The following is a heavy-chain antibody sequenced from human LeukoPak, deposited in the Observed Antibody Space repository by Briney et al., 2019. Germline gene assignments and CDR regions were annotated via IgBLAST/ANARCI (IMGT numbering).Heavy chain of an antibody. D-gene: IGHD6-6*01. CDR1: GGSISSYY. V-gene: IGHV4-59*06. J-gene: IGHJ4*02. CDR3: ASLIAARAFDY. Sequence: SETLSLTCTVSGGSISSYYWSWIRQHPGKGLEWIGYIYYSGSTYYNPSLKSRVTISVDTSKNQFPLKLSSVTAADTAVYYCASLIAARAFDYWGQGTLVTVSS. CDR2: IYYSGST.